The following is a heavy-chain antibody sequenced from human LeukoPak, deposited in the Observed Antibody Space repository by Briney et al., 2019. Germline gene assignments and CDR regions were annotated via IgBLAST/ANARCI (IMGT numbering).Heavy chain of an antibody. V-gene: IGHV4-4*07. CDR3: ARLSTVTTSFDY. D-gene: IGHD4-17*01. J-gene: IGHJ4*02. Sequence: PSGTLSLTCTVSGGSISSYYWSWIRQPAGKGLEWIGRIYTSGTTHYNPSLKSRVTMSVDTSKNQFSLKLSSVTAADTAVYYCARLSTVTTSFDYWGQGTLVTVSS. CDR2: IYTSGTT. CDR1: GGSISSYY.